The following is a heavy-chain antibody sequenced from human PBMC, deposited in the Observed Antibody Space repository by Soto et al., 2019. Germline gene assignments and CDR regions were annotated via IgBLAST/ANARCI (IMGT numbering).Heavy chain of an antibody. V-gene: IGHV2-5*02. CDR2: IYWDDDK. CDR1: GLSLSNSGVG. D-gene: IGHD2-2*02. CDR3: AHRRSYRLAQCFDY. J-gene: IGHJ4*02. Sequence: QITLKESGPTLVKPTQPLPLTCTFSGLSLSNSGVGVGWIRQPPGKALEWLAFIYWDDDKRYSPSLKSRLTITKDPSKNQVVLTMTNMDPVDTATYYCAHRRSYRLAQCFDYWCQGTLVTVSS.